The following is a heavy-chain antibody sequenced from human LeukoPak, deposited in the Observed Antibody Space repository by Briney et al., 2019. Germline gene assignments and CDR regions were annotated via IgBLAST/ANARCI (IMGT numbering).Heavy chain of an antibody. D-gene: IGHD6-13*01. V-gene: IGHV4-61*01. J-gene: IGHJ3*02. Sequence: PSETLSLTCNVSGGSMNSGNYYWSWIRQSPGKGLEWIGYIYYSGTTNYNPSLKSRVTILIDTSKNQFSLKLSSVTAADTAVYYCARHSAHSSTNDAFDIWGQGTMVTVSS. CDR1: GGSMNSGNYY. CDR2: IYYSGTT. CDR3: ARHSAHSSTNDAFDI.